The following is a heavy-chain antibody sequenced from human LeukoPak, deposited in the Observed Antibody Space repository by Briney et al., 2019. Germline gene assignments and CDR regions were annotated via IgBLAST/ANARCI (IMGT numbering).Heavy chain of an antibody. Sequence: PGGSLRLSCAASGFTFSSYSMNWVRQAPGKGLEWVSYISSSSSTIYYADSVKGRFTISRDNAKNSLYLQMNSLRAEDTAVYYCARVPSRDYYDSSVPWGAFDIWGQGTMVTVSS. CDR3: ARVPSRDYYDSSVPWGAFDI. D-gene: IGHD3-22*01. CDR2: ISSSSSTI. V-gene: IGHV3-48*04. CDR1: GFTFSSYS. J-gene: IGHJ3*02.